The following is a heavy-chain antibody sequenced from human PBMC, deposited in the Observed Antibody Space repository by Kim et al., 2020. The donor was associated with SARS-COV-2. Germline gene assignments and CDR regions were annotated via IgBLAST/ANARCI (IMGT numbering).Heavy chain of an antibody. CDR1: GFTFSSYA. D-gene: IGHD2-15*01. CDR3: AKADIVVVVAATISYYGMDV. Sequence: GGSLRLSCAASGFTFSSYAMSWVRQAPGKGLEWVSAISGSGGSTYYADSVKGRFTISRDNSKNTLYLQMNSLRAEDTAVYYCAKADIVVVVAATISYYGMDVWGQGTTVTVSS. J-gene: IGHJ6*02. V-gene: IGHV3-23*01. CDR2: ISGSGGST.